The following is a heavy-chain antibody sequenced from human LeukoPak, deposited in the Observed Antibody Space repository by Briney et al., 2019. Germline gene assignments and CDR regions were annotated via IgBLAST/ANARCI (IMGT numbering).Heavy chain of an antibody. V-gene: IGHV2-5*02. D-gene: IGHD6-13*01. CDR1: GISLTTPGVG. CDR2: IYWDDDK. Sequence: SGPTLVRPTQTLTLTCTLSGISLTTPGVGVAWVRQPPGKALEWLALIYWDDDKRHSPSLKSRVSIAQDTSKNHVVLTMSNMKPEDTATYFCAYRRPAAGPPTDWFDAWGQGTLVIVSS. CDR3: AYRRPAAGPPTDWFDA. J-gene: IGHJ5*02.